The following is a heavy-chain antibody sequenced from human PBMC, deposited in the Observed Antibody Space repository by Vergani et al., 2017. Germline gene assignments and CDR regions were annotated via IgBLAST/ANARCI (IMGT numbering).Heavy chain of an antibody. CDR2: IRSKANSYAT. Sequence: EVQLVESGGGLVQPGGSLKLSCAASGFTFSGSAMHWVRQASGKGLEWVGRIRSKANSYATAYAASVKGRFTISRDDSKNTAYLQMNSLKTEVTAVYYCTSSKTYYYDSSGYWFDYWGQGTLVTVSS. J-gene: IGHJ5*01. CDR3: TSSKTYYYDSSGYWFDY. CDR1: GFTFSGSA. V-gene: IGHV3-73*01. D-gene: IGHD3-22*01.